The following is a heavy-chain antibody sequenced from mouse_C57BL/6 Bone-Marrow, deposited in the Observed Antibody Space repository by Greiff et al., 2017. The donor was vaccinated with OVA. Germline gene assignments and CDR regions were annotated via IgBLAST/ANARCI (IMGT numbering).Heavy chain of an antibody. CDR2: INPSSGYT. CDR3: ARNDYDVFFDY. Sequence: VKLMESGAELARPGASVKMSCKASGYTFTSYTMHWVKQRPGQGLEWIGYINPSSGYTKYNQKFKDKATLTADKSSSTAYMQLSSLTSEDTAVYYCARNDYDVFFDYWGQGTTLTVSS. J-gene: IGHJ2*01. CDR1: GYTFTSYT. D-gene: IGHD2-4*01. V-gene: IGHV1-4*01.